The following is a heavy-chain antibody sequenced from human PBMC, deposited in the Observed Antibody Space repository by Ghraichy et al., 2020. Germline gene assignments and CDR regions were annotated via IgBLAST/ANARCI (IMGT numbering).Heavy chain of an antibody. J-gene: IGHJ4*02. CDR2: IYYSGST. D-gene: IGHD6-13*01. Sequence: SETLSLTCTVSGGSISSSSYYWGWIRQPPGKGLEWIGSIYYSGSTYYNPSLKSRVTISVDTSKNQFSLKLSSVTAADTAVYYCARGIAAAGDYWGQGTLVTVSS. CDR3: ARGIAAAGDY. CDR1: GGSISSSSYY. V-gene: IGHV4-39*01.